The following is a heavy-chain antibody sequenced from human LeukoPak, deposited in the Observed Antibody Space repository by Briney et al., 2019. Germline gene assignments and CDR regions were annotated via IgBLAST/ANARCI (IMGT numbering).Heavy chain of an antibody. CDR2: ISNNGGYT. V-gene: IGHV3-23*01. CDR1: GFTFSSSA. D-gene: IGHD7-27*01. CDR3: ARGPNWDFDY. J-gene: IGHJ4*02. Sequence: GGSLKLSCAASGFTFSSSAMSWVRQAPGKGLEWVSAISNNGGYTYYADSVQGRFTISRDNSKSTLCLQMNSLRAEDTAVYYCARGPNWDFDYWGQGTLVTVSS.